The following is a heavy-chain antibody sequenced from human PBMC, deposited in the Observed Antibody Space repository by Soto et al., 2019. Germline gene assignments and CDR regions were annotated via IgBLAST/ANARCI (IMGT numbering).Heavy chain of an antibody. CDR2: ISYDGSNK. V-gene: IGHV3-30*18. J-gene: IGHJ4*02. D-gene: IGHD3-22*01. CDR3: AKDPSSVDYYDSSGFDY. CDR1: GFTFSSYC. Sequence: GSPRPSFAASGFTFSSYCMHWVPQAPRKGLEWVAVISYDGSNKYYADSVKGRFTISRDNSKNTLYLQMNSLRAEDTAVYYCAKDPSSVDYYDSSGFDYWGQGTLVTVSS.